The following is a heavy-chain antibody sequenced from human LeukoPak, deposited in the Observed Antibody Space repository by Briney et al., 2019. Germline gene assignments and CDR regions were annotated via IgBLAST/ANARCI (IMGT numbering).Heavy chain of an antibody. D-gene: IGHD3-10*01. CDR3: AREYYYASGNYYNRIDY. CDR1: GYTFTSYG. J-gene: IGHJ4*02. CDR2: IDPNGGDT. V-gene: IGHV1-2*02. Sequence: ASVKVSCKASGYTFTSYGISWVRQAPGQGLEWMGWIDPNGGDTNYAQKFQGRVTMTRDTSISTAYMALSRLKYDDTAVYYCAREYYYASGNYYNRIDYWGQGTLVTVSS.